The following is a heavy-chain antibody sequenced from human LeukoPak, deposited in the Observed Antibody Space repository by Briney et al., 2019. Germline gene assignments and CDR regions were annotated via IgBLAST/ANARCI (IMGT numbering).Heavy chain of an antibody. CDR2: IYYSGST. Sequence: SETLSLTCTVSGGSISSYYWSWIRQPPGKGLEWIGYIYYSGSTNYNPSLKSRVTISVDTSKNQFALKLSSVTAADTAVYYCARGASGWSDFDYWGQGTLVTVSS. D-gene: IGHD6-19*01. J-gene: IGHJ4*02. V-gene: IGHV4-59*01. CDR3: ARGASGWSDFDY. CDR1: GGSISSYY.